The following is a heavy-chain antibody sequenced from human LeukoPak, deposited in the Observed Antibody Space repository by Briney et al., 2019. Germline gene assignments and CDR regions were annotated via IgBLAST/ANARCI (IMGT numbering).Heavy chain of an antibody. V-gene: IGHV3-30-3*01. D-gene: IGHD5-12*01. CDR3: AREGGDDVDY. J-gene: IGHJ4*02. CDR1: GFTFSSYA. Sequence: PGRSLRLSCAASGFTFSSYAMHWVRQAPGKGLEWVAVISYDGSNKYYADSVKGRFTISRDNSKNTLYLQMNSLRAEDTAIYYCAREGGDDVDYWGQGTLVTVSS. CDR2: ISYDGSNK.